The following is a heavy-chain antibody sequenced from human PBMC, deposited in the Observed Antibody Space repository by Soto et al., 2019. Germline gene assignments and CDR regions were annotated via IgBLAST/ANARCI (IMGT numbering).Heavy chain of an antibody. Sequence: GASVKVSCKASGGTFSSYAISWVRQAPGQGLEWMGGIIPIFGTANYAQKFQGRVTITADESTSTAYMELSSLRSEDTAVYYCARVEARPHLYDPWGQGTLVTVS. V-gene: IGHV1-69*13. J-gene: IGHJ5*02. CDR3: ARVEARPHLYDP. CDR1: GGTFSSYA. D-gene: IGHD6-6*01. CDR2: IIPIFGTA.